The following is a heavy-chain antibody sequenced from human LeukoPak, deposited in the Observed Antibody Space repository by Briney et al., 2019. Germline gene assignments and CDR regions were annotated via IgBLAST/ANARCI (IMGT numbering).Heavy chain of an antibody. V-gene: IGHV1-69*05. J-gene: IGHJ6*03. CDR3: ARARRAGSGYYYYYMDV. CDR1: GGTFSSYA. Sequence: SVKVSCKASGGTFSSYAISWVRQAPGQGLEWMGGIIPIFGTANYAQKFQGRVTITTDESTSTAYMELSSLRSEDTAVYYCARARRAGSGYYYYYMDVWGKGTTVTVSS. D-gene: IGHD1-14*01. CDR2: IIPIFGTA.